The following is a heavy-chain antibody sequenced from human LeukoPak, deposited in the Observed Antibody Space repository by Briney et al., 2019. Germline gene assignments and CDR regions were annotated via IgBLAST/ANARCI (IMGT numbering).Heavy chain of an antibody. V-gene: IGHV1-18*01. Sequence: ASVKVSWKASGYTFTSYGMRWVRQAHGQGSEWMGWISAYNGNTKYAEKMEGRVTITTDTSKRTTYMEERRVRGEEPGVYDCARDSHTTSYYDCGQGTLVTVSS. J-gene: IGHJ4*02. CDR3: ARDSHTTSYYD. CDR2: ISAYNGNT. D-gene: IGHD2-2*01. CDR1: GYTFTSYG.